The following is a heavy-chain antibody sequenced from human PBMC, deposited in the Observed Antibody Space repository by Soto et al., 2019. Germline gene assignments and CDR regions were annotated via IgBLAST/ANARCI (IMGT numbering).Heavy chain of an antibody. D-gene: IGHD1-26*01. Sequence: QVQLQESGPGLVKPSQTLSLTCIVSGDSISRGGYFWTWIRQHPGKGLEWIGYIYDSGSAFYNPCLKSRVTMSVDTSKNKFSLNLRSVTAADTAVFYCARGILRPNHYMDVWGKGTAVAVSS. J-gene: IGHJ6*03. CDR1: GDSISRGGYF. CDR2: IYDSGSA. CDR3: ARGILRPNHYMDV. V-gene: IGHV4-31*03.